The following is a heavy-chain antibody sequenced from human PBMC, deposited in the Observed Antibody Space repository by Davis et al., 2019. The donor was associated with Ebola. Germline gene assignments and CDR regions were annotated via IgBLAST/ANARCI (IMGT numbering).Heavy chain of an antibody. CDR1: VITFSSYA. V-gene: IGHV3-23*01. J-gene: IGHJ6*04. CDR3: AKSGLSFGVVKYHYGMDV. D-gene: IGHD3-3*01. CDR2: TSGSGGST. Sequence: PGGSLRLSCTDSVITFSSYAMTWVRQAPGKGLEWVSATSGSGGSTYYADSVKGRFTISRDNSKKTLYLQMNSLRAEDTAVYYCAKSGLSFGVVKYHYGMDVWGKGTTVTVSS.